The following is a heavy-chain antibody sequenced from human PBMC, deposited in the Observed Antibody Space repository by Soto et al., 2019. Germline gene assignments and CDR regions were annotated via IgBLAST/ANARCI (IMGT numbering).Heavy chain of an antibody. CDR1: GFTFSSYS. Sequence: GGSLRLSCAASGFTFSSYSMNWVRQAPGKGLEWVSSISSSSSYIYYADSVKGRFTISRDNAKNSLYLQMNSLRAEDTAVYYCASGHYAGYCSSTSCYYFDYWGQGTLVTVSS. V-gene: IGHV3-21*01. CDR3: ASGHYAGYCSSTSCYYFDY. J-gene: IGHJ4*02. CDR2: ISSSSSYI. D-gene: IGHD2-2*01.